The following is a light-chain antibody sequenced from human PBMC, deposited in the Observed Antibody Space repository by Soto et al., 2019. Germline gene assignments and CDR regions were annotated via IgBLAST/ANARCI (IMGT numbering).Light chain of an antibody. CDR1: QSVSNN. CDR2: YAS. V-gene: IGKV3-15*01. CDR3: QQYNDWPPIT. J-gene: IGKJ5*01. Sequence: EIMMTQSPATLSVSPGESATLSCRASQSVSNNLAWYQHKPGQAPRLLISYASTRATGIPARFSGSGSGTEFTLTISSLQSEDFALYYCQQYNDWPPITFGQGTRLEIK.